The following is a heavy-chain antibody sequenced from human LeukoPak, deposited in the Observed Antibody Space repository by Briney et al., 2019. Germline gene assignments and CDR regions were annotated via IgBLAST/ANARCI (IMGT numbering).Heavy chain of an antibody. CDR1: GFTFSNYA. V-gene: IGHV3-23*01. J-gene: IGHJ4*02. Sequence: GGTLRLSCAASGFTFSNYAMSWVRQAPGKGLEWVSGISGSDGTTYYADSVKGRFTISRDNSKNTLYLQMNGLRAEDTAVYYCAKDSAKKYDDYWGQGTLVTVSS. CDR3: AKDSAKKYDDY. CDR2: ISGSDGTT. D-gene: IGHD2/OR15-2a*01.